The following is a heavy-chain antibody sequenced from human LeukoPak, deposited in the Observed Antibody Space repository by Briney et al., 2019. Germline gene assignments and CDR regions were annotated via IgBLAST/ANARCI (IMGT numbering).Heavy chain of an antibody. CDR2: INPNSGGT. CDR1: GYTFTGYY. D-gene: IGHD6-19*01. J-gene: IGHJ6*02. V-gene: IGHV1-2*02. CDR3: ARDRSGWYVVGMDV. Sequence: ASVKVSCKASGYTFTGYYMHWVRQAPGQGLEWMGWINPNSGGTNYAQKFQGRVTMTRDTSISTAYMELSRLRSDDTAVYYCARDRSGWYVVGMDVWGQGTTVTVSS.